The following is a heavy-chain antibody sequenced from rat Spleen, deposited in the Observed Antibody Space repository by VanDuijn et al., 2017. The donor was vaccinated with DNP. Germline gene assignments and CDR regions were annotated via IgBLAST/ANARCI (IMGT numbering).Heavy chain of an antibody. CDR2: ISYDGGRT. D-gene: IGHD1-1*01. V-gene: IGHV5-7*01. J-gene: IGHJ2*01. CDR3: TRYYDSFDY. Sequence: EVQLVESGGGLVQPGRSLKLSCAASGFTFSDYNMAWVRQAPKKGLEWVATISYDGGRTYYRDSVKGRFTISRDDAKTTLYLQMGSLRSEDTATYYCTRYYDSFDYWGRGVMVTVSS. CDR1: GFTFSDYN.